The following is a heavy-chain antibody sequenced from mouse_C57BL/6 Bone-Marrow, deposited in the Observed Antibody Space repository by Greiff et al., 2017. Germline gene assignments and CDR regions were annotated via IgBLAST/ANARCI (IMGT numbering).Heavy chain of an antibody. CDR2: IDPSDSYT. V-gene: IGHV1-59*01. J-gene: IGHJ2*01. CDR1: GYTFTSYW. CDR3: AFITTVVDDY. D-gene: IGHD1-1*01. Sequence: QVQLQQPGAELVRPGTSVKLSCKASGYTFTSYWMHWVKQRPGQGLEWIGVIDPSDSYTNYNQKFKGKATLTVDTSSSTAYMQLISLTSEDSAVYYCAFITTVVDDYWGQGTTLTVSS.